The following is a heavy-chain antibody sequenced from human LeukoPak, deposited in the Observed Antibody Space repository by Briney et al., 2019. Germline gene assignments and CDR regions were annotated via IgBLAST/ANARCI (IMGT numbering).Heavy chain of an antibody. CDR2: IYHSGST. V-gene: IGHV4-38-2*02. CDR3: ARMPGYSYYYMDV. Sequence: SETLSLTCTVSGYSISSGYYWGWIRQPPGKGLEWIGSIYHSGSTYYNPSLKSRVTISVDTSKNQFSLKLSSVTAADTAVYYCARMPGYSYYYMDVWGKGTTVTISS. J-gene: IGHJ6*03. D-gene: IGHD5-18*01. CDR1: GYSISSGYY.